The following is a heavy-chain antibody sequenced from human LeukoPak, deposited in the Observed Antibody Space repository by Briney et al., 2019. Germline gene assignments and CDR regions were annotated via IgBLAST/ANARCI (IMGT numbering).Heavy chain of an antibody. CDR2: LGTNGRSP. J-gene: IGHJ4*02. CDR3: VKTKFYDNSGYTYFDY. V-gene: IGHV3-74*01. CDR1: GFTFSNHW. Sequence: GGSLRLSCAASGFTFSNHWMHWVRQAPGKGLVWVSRLGTNGRSPAYADSVQGRFTISRDNARNTLFLQMNSLRAEDTAVYYCVKTKFYDNSGYTYFDYWGQGTLVTVSS. D-gene: IGHD3-22*01.